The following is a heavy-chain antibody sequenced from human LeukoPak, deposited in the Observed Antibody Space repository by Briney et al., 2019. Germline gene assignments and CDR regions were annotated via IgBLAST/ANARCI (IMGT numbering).Heavy chain of an antibody. D-gene: IGHD4-17*01. CDR3: AKDGGLTVTTHDAFDI. CDR1: GFTFSNYG. V-gene: IGHV3-30*18. J-gene: IGHJ3*02. CDR2: ISYDGSNK. Sequence: PGRSLRLSCAASGFTFSNYGMHWVRQAPGKGLEWVAVISYDGSNKYYADSVKSRFTISRDNSKNTFYLQMISLRAEDTAVYYCAKDGGLTVTTHDAFDIWGQGTMVTVPS.